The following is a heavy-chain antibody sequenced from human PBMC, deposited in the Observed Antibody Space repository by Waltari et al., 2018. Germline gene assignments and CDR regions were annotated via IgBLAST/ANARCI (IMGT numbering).Heavy chain of an antibody. D-gene: IGHD4-17*01. V-gene: IGHV3-74*01. Sequence: GPLGECGGGVVQPGRSLGVACAASGSAVSDCWMRWVRQASGRGLERGSRINCNAPTTNYVASVKDRFTIPRANAMNTLYLQKNSVRYGDTAVDECVRGGGTYGDLDYWGLGTLVTVSS. CDR2: INCNAPTT. CDR3: VRGGGTYGDLDY. J-gene: IGHJ4*02. CDR1: GSAVSDCW.